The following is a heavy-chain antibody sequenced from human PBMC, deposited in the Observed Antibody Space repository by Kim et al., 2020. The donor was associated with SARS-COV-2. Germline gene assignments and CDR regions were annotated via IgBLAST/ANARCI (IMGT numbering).Heavy chain of an antibody. CDR1: A. Sequence: AMNWVRQAPGQGLEWMGWINTNTGNPTYAQGFTGRFVFSLDTSVSTAYLQISSLKAEDTAVYYCARTETATYCGGDCYWNWFDPWGQGTLV. CDR3: ARTETATYCGGDCYWNWFDP. V-gene: IGHV7-4-1*02. J-gene: IGHJ5*02. D-gene: IGHD2-21*02. CDR2: INTNTGNP.